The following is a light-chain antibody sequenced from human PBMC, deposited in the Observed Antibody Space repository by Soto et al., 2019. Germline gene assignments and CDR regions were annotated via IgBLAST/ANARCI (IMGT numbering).Light chain of an antibody. Sequence: EIVMTQSPATLSVSPGERATLSCRASQSVSSNLAWYQQKPGQAPRLLIYGASTRATGIPARLSGSGSGTEFTLTISSLQSEDFAVYYCQQYNNWPPTLGQGTKVDIK. CDR1: QSVSSN. V-gene: IGKV3-15*01. CDR3: QQYNNWPPT. CDR2: GAS. J-gene: IGKJ1*01.